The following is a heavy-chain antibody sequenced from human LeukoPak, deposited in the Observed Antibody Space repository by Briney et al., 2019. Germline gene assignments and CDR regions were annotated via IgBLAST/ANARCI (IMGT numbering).Heavy chain of an antibody. V-gene: IGHV3-64*01. D-gene: IGHD6-6*01. Sequence: PGGSLRLSCAASGFTFSSYAMHWVRQAPEKGLEYVSAISSNGGSTYYANSVKGRFTISRDNSKNTLYLQMGSLRAEDMAVYYCARDRELGSSSAHAFDIWGQGTMVTVSS. CDR2: ISSNGGST. CDR3: ARDRELGSSSAHAFDI. CDR1: GFTFSSYA. J-gene: IGHJ3*02.